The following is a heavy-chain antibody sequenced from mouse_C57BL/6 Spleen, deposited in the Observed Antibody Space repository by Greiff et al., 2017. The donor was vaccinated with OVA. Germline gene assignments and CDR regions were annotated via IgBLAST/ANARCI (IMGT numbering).Heavy chain of an antibody. Sequence: VKVVESGAELVRPGASVTLSCKASGYTFTDYEMHWVKQTPVHGLEWIGAIDPETGGTAYNQKFKGKAILTADKSSSTAYMELRSLTSEDSAVYYCTRGGITTHAIDYWGQGTSVTVSS. D-gene: IGHD2-4*01. V-gene: IGHV1-15*01. CDR1: GYTFTDYE. CDR2: IDPETGGT. CDR3: TRGGITTHAIDY. J-gene: IGHJ4*01.